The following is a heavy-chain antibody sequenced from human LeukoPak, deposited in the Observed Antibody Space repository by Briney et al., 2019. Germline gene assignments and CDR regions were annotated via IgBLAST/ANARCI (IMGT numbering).Heavy chain of an antibody. Sequence: SQTLSLTCTVSGGSISSGGYYWSWIRQHPGKGLEWIGYIYYSGSTYYNPSLKSRVTISVDTSKNQFSLKLSSVTAADTAVYYCARQPAHKYSSSYYYYGMDVWGQGTTVTVSS. CDR3: ARQPAHKYSSSYYYYGMDV. CDR1: GGSISSGGYY. D-gene: IGHD6-6*01. CDR2: IYYSGST. V-gene: IGHV4-31*03. J-gene: IGHJ6*02.